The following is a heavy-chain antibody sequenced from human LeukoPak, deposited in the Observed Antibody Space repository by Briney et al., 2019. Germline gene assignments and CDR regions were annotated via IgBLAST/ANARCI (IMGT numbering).Heavy chain of an antibody. CDR3: ASVFRITFGGAIAPSGIDV. J-gene: IGHJ6*02. V-gene: IGHV4-31*03. CDR2: IFYSGST. CDR1: GGSISSGRYY. Sequence: PSETLSLTCTVSGGSISSGRYYWSWIRQHPGKGLEWIGYIFYSGSTYYNPSLKSRLTISIDMSKNQFSLRLTSVTAADTAVYYCASVFRITFGGAIAPSGIDVWGQGTTVTVSS. D-gene: IGHD3-16*02.